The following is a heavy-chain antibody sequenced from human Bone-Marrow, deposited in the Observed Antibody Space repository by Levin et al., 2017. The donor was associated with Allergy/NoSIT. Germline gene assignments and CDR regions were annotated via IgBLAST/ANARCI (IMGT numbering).Heavy chain of an antibody. CDR2: ISGNGYYR. CDR1: GFTFSNYA. J-gene: IGHJ4*01. Sequence: GESLKISCAASGFTFSNYAMNWVRQAPGKGLEWVSGISGNGYYRYYADSVKGRFIVSRDNSKNTLFLHMSSLRAEDTALYYCVKDVGDKSGHYYGTFDYWGQGTLVTVSS. V-gene: IGHV3-23*01. CDR3: VKDVGDKSGHYYGTFDY. D-gene: IGHD3-22*01.